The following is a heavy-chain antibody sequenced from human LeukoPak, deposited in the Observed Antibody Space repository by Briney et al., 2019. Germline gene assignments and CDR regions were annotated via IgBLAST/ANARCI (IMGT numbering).Heavy chain of an antibody. J-gene: IGHJ4*02. CDR3: ARDGQYSSPPLDY. V-gene: IGHV3-23*01. CDR2: ISGSGGST. CDR1: GFTFSSYA. D-gene: IGHD6-6*01. Sequence: GGFLRLSCAASGFTFSSYAMSWVRQAPGKGLEWVSAISGSGGSTYYADSVKGRFTISRDNSKNTLYLQMNSLRAEDTAVYYCARDGQYSSPPLDYWGQGTLVTVSS.